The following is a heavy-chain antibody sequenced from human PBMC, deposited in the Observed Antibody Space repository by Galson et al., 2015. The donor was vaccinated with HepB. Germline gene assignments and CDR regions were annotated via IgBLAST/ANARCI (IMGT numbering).Heavy chain of an antibody. V-gene: IGHV3-30*18. CDR3: AKDLDILTEKGGWFDP. CDR2: ISYDGSNK. Sequence: SLRLSCAASGFTFSSYGMHWVRQAPGKGLEWVAVISYDGSNKYYADSVKGRFTISRDNSKNTLYLQMNSLRAEDTAVYYCAKDLDILTEKGGWFDPWGQGTLVTVSS. J-gene: IGHJ5*02. CDR1: GFTFSSYG. D-gene: IGHD3-9*01.